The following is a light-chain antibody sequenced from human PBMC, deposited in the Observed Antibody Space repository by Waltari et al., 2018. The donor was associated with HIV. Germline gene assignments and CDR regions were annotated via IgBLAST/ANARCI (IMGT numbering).Light chain of an antibody. V-gene: IGKV3-20*01. Sequence: EIVLTQSPGTLSLSPGERATLSCRASQSDSSTYLAWYQQKPGQAPRLLIYGASSRATCIPDRFSGRGSGTDFSLTNSRLEPEDFAVYYCQQYGNSLHMYTFGQGTKLEIK. J-gene: IGKJ2*01. CDR2: GAS. CDR1: QSDSSTY. CDR3: QQYGNSLHMYT.